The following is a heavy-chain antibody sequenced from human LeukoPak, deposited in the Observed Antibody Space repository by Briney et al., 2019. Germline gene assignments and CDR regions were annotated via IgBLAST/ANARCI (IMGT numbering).Heavy chain of an antibody. CDR2: IKSKTDGGTT. Sequence: GGSLRLSCAASGFTFSNAWMSWVRQAPGKGLEWVGRIKSKTDGGTTDYAAPVKGRFTISRDDSKNTLYLQMNSLKTEDTAVYYCTTVTSYYYDSSGTASAVDHWGQGTLVTVSS. CDR1: GFTFSNAW. D-gene: IGHD3-22*01. J-gene: IGHJ4*02. CDR3: TTVTSYYYDSSGTASAVDH. V-gene: IGHV3-15*01.